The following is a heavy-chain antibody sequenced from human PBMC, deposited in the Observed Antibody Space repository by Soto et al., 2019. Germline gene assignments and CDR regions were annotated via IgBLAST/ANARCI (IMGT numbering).Heavy chain of an antibody. CDR1: GFTFSSYS. V-gene: IGHV3-21*06. CDR3: ASWAVRLPASPH. CDR2: ISSSSSHI. J-gene: IGHJ4*02. Sequence: EVHLVESGGGLVKPGGSLRLSRAASGFTFSSYSMNWVRQAPGKGLEWVSSISSSSSHIYYADSVKGRFTISRDNAKNSLYLRMNSLRAEDTAVYYCASWAVRLPASPHWGQGTLVTVSS. D-gene: IGHD3-10*01.